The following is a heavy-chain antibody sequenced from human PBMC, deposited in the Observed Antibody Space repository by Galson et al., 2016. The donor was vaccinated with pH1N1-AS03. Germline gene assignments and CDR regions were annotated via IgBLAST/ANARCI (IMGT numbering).Heavy chain of an antibody. J-gene: IGHJ6*02. V-gene: IGHV1-2*02. Sequence: SVKVSCKAFGYMFTHHYIYWARQAPGQGPEWMGWINPNNGDTHYVQKFQGRVTMTRDTSITTAYMELSRLTSDDMAVYYCAKGHYGMDVWGQGTTVTVSS. CDR3: AKGHYGMDV. CDR2: INPNNGDT. CDR1: GYMFTHHY.